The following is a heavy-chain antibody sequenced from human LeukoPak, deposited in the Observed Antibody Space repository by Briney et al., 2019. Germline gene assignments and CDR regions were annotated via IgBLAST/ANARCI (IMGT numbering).Heavy chain of an antibody. CDR1: GSSLSSYY. CDR2: IYSSGTT. D-gene: IGHD6-19*01. Sequence: SETLSLTCTVSGSSLSSYYWSWIRQPPGRGLEWIGHIYSSGTTNYNPSLKSRVTISVDTSKNHFSLKLSSVTAADTAVYYCARETTLMGYSSGLGFNYWGQGALVTVSS. J-gene: IGHJ4*02. V-gene: IGHV4-59*01. CDR3: ARETTLMGYSSGLGFNY.